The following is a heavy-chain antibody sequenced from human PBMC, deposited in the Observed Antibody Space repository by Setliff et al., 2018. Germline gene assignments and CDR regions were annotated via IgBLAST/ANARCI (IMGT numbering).Heavy chain of an antibody. Sequence: LSRHWVRQAPGKGLEWMGGFDPEDGETIYAQKFQGRVTMTEDTSTDTAYMELSSLRSEDTAVYYCATNAGRSSSWYPRRPGEGHAFDIWGQGTMVTVSS. CDR3: ATNAGRSSSWYPRRPGEGHAFDI. V-gene: IGHV1-24*01. J-gene: IGHJ3*02. CDR1: LS. D-gene: IGHD6-13*01. CDR2: FDPEDGET.